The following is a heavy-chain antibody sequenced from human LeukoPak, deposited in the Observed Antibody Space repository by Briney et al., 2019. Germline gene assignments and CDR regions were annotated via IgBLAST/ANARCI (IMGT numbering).Heavy chain of an antibody. V-gene: IGHV3-74*01. CDR2: MDSDGGYI. Sequence: SGGSLRLSCAASGFTFSRHWMHWVRQAPGKGLVWVSRMDSDGGYINYADSVRGRFTISRDNAKNTLYLQMNSLRVEDTAVYYCAKGYDSVSNWGQGTLVTVSS. J-gene: IGHJ1*01. CDR3: AKGYDSVSN. CDR1: GFTFSRHW. D-gene: IGHD3-22*01.